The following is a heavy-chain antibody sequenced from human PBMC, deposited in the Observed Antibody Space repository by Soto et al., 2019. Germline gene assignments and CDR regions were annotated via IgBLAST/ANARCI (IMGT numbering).Heavy chain of an antibody. J-gene: IGHJ6*02. CDR2: INHSGST. Sequence: PXETLSLTCAVDGWSFSGYYWSWIRQPPGKGLEWIGEINHSGSTNYNPSLKSRVTISVDTSKNQFSLKLSSVTAADTAVCYCARVFYGSGSYSYYYYYGMDVWGQGTTVTVSS. D-gene: IGHD3-10*01. CDR3: ARVFYGSGSYSYYYYYGMDV. CDR1: GWSFSGYY. V-gene: IGHV4-34*01.